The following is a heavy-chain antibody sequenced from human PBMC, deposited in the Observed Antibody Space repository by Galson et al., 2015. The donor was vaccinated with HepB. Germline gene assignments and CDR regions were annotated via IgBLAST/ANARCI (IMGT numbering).Heavy chain of an antibody. D-gene: IGHD1-1*01. CDR1: GGTFSSYA. CDR3: AGSWELERLNYYYYGMDV. Sequence: SVKVSCKASGGTFSSYAISWVRQAPGQGLEWMGGIIPIFGTANYAQKFQGRVTITADESTSTAYMELSSLRSEDTAVYYCAGSWELERLNYYYYGMDVWGQGTTVTVSS. CDR2: IIPIFGTA. J-gene: IGHJ6*02. V-gene: IGHV1-69*13.